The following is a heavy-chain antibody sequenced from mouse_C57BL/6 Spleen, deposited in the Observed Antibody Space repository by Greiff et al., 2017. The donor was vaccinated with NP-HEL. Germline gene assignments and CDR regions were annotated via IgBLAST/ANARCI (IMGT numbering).Heavy chain of an antibody. D-gene: IGHD2-4*01. V-gene: IGHV1-82*01. Sequence: QVQLKESGPELVKPGASVKISCKASGYAFSSSWMNWVKQRPGKGLEWIGRIYPGDGDTNYNGKFKGKATLTADKSSSTAYMQLSSLTSEDSAVYFCAPNYDYDGFAYWGQGTLVTVSA. J-gene: IGHJ3*01. CDR2: IYPGDGDT. CDR3: APNYDYDGFAY. CDR1: GYAFSSSW.